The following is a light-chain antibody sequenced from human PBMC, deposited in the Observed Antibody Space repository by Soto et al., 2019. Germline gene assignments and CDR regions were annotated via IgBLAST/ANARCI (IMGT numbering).Light chain of an antibody. CDR1: QSISSW. CDR3: QQYNSYWT. V-gene: IGKV1-5*01. J-gene: IGKJ1*01. CDR2: DAS. Sequence: DIQMTQSPSTLSASVGDRVTITCRASQSISSWLAWYQQKPGKAPKLLIYDASSLESGVPSSFTGRVSGTEFTLTISSLPPDDFATYYCQQYNSYWTFGQGTKVEIK.